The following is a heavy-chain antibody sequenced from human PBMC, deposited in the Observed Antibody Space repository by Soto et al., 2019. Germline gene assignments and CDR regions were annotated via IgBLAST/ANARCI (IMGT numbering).Heavy chain of an antibody. Sequence: QVQLVESGGGVVQPGRSLRLSCAASGFSFSSYSMDWVRQVPGKGLEWVAVIWYDGSNKLYADSVKGRFTISRDNSQNTMFLQINSLRAEDTAVYYCARDGAIHAFDIWGQGTMVTVSS. CDR2: IWYDGSNK. CDR3: ARDGAIHAFDI. V-gene: IGHV3-33*01. D-gene: IGHD2-2*02. CDR1: GFSFSSYS. J-gene: IGHJ3*02.